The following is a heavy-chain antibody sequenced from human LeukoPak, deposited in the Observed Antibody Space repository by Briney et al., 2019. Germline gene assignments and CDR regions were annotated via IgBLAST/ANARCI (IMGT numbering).Heavy chain of an antibody. V-gene: IGHV4-59*01. CDR3: VRVSGSAGSSGYHDY. CDR2: IYYSGST. J-gene: IGHJ4*02. D-gene: IGHD3-22*01. CDR1: GGSISSYY. Sequence: PSETLSLTCTVSGGSISSYYWSRIRQPPGKGLEWIGYIYYSGSTNYNPSLKSRVTISVDTSKNQFSLKLSSVTAADTAVYYCVRVSGSAGSSGYHDYWGQGTLVTVSS.